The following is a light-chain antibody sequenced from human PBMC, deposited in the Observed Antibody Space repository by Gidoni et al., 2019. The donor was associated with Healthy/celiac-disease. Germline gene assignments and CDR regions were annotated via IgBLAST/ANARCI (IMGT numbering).Light chain of an antibody. J-gene: IGLJ1*01. CDR3: SSYAGSSYV. CDR2: EVS. V-gene: IGLV2-8*01. CDR1: SSDVGGYNY. Sequence: SPGQSVTISCTGTSSDVGGYNYVSWYQQHPGKAPKLMIYEVSKRPSGVPDRFSGSKSGNTASLTVSGLQAEDEADYYCSSYAGSSYVFGTGTKVTVL.